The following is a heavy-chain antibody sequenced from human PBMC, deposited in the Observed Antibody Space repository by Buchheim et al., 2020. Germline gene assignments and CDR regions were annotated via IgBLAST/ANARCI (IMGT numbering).Heavy chain of an antibody. V-gene: IGHV4-30-2*01. J-gene: IGHJ4*02. CDR2: IYHSGST. Sequence: QLQLQESGSGLVKPSQTLSLTCAVSGGSISSGGYSWSWIRQPPGKGLEWIGYIYHSGSTYYNPSLRRRVTISVDRSKNKFSLKLSSVTAADTAVYYCARGLGGYSYAQGIDYWGQGTL. D-gene: IGHD5-18*01. CDR3: ARGLGGYSYAQGIDY. CDR1: GGSISSGGYS.